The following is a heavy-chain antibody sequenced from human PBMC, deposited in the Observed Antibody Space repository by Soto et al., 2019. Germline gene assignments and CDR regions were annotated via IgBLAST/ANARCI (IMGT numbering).Heavy chain of an antibody. CDR3: ARTRYGSANPEY. V-gene: IGHV4-30-2*01. CDR1: GGSISSGGYS. D-gene: IGHD3-10*01. Sequence: QLQLQESGSGLVKSSQTLSLTCAVSGGSISSGGYSWSWIRQPPGKVLEWIGYIYHSGSTYYNPSLKSRVTISVDRSKNQFSLKLSSVTAADTAVYYCARTRYGSANPEYWGQGTLVTVSS. CDR2: IYHSGST. J-gene: IGHJ4*02.